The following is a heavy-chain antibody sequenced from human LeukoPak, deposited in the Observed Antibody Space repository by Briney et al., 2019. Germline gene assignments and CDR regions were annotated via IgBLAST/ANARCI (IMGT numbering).Heavy chain of an antibody. Sequence: GGSLRLSCAASGFTFSSYAMSWVRQAPGKGLEWVSVIYRGDNTAYADSVTGRFIVSRLTSNNTIFLQMDNLRPEDTAVYYCAREGESRYFDLWGLGTLVIVS. V-gene: IGHV3-53*04. J-gene: IGHJ2*01. CDR2: IYRGDNT. CDR3: AREGESRYFDL. D-gene: IGHD2-15*01. CDR1: GFTFSSYA.